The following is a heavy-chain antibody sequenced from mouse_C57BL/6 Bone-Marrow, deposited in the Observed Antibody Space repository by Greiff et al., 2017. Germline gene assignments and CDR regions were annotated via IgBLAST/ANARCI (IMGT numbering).Heavy chain of an antibody. CDR2: IYPGSGST. CDR1: GYTFTSYW. Sequence: VKLQQPGAELVKPGASVKMSCKASGYTFTSYWITWVKQRPGQGLEWIGDIYPGSGSTNYNEKFKSKATLTVDTSSSTAYMQLSSLTSEDSAVYYCARPYYSNYWYFDVWGTGTTDTVSS. D-gene: IGHD2-5*01. V-gene: IGHV1-55*01. J-gene: IGHJ1*03. CDR3: ARPYYSNYWYFDV.